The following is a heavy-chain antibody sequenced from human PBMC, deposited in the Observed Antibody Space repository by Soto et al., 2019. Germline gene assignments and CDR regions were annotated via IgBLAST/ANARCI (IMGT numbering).Heavy chain of an antibody. V-gene: IGHV1-69*01. D-gene: IGHD6-19*01. J-gene: IGHJ6*02. CDR2: ILPIFGTA. CDR1: RVAFSKFI. Sequence: QAQLEQSGGAVKKPGSSVKVSCKASRVAFSKFIVTWVRQAPGLGLEWVGGILPIFGTANYAQKFQGRVTITADESTITSYMEVNNLRSEDTAVYYCWKVRYSSPRGYYYGIDVWGQGTTVTVAS. CDR3: WKVRYSSPRGYYYGIDV.